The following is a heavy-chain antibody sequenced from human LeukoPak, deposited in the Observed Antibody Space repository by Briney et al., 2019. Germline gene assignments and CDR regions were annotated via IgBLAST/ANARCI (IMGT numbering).Heavy chain of an antibody. Sequence: GGSLRLSCTASGLTFSTYALSWVRQTPGKGLEWLSVISATGSTTSYADSVRGRFTISRDNSKNKLYLQMNSLRVEDTAVYYCAKDSQSVAFFIDDAFDLWGQGTIVTVSA. V-gene: IGHV3-23*01. D-gene: IGHD3-16*02. CDR2: ISATGSTT. CDR1: GLTFSTYA. J-gene: IGHJ3*01. CDR3: AKDSQSVAFFIDDAFDL.